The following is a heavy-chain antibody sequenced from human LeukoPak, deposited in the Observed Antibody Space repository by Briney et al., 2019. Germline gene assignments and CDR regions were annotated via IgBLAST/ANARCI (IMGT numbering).Heavy chain of an antibody. CDR3: ARSQKLLWFGELN. CDR1: GFTFSSHS. J-gene: IGHJ4*02. Sequence: GGSLRLSCAASGFTFSSHSMNWVRQAPGKGLEWVSYISSSSSTIYYADSVKGRFTISRDNAKNSLYLQMNSLRAEDTAVYYCARSQKLLWFGELNWGQGTLVTVSS. CDR2: ISSSSSTI. D-gene: IGHD3-10*01. V-gene: IGHV3-48*04.